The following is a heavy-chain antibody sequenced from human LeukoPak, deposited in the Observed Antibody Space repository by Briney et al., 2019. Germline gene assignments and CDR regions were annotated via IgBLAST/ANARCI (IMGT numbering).Heavy chain of an antibody. D-gene: IGHD2-21*02. J-gene: IGHJ6*02. CDR1: GFTFSSYG. CDR3: ASGRSDCGSPYYYYGMDV. CDR2: IWYDGSNK. Sequence: GRSLRLSCAASGFTFSSYGMHWVRQAPGKGLEWVAVIWYDGSNKYYADSVKGRFTISRDNSKNTLYLQMNSLRAEDTAVYYCASGRSDCGSPYYYYGMDVWGQGTTVTVSS. V-gene: IGHV3-33*01.